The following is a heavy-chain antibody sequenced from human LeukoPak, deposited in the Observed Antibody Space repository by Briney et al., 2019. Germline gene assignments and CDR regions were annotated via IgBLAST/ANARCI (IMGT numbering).Heavy chain of an antibody. CDR3: AGHSQRGFLEYPNAFDI. Sequence: GASVKVSCKASGGTFSSYAISWVRQAPGQGLEWMGGIIPIFGTANYAQKFQGRVTITADESTSTAYMELSSLRSEDTAVYYCAGHSQRGFLEYPNAFDIWGQGTMVTVSS. D-gene: IGHD3-3*01. CDR1: GGTFSSYA. CDR2: IIPIFGTA. J-gene: IGHJ3*02. V-gene: IGHV1-69*01.